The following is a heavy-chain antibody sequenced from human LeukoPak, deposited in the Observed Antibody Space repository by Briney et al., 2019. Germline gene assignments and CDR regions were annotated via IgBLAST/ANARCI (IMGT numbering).Heavy chain of an antibody. CDR3: ARMRVKGYYGSSGLFGY. CDR1: GGSISSYY. D-gene: IGHD3-22*01. V-gene: IGHV4-59*01. J-gene: IGHJ4*02. Sequence: KPSETLSLTCTVSGGSISSYYWSWIRQPPGKGLEWIGYIYYSGSTNYNPSLKSRVTISVDTSKNQFSLKLSSVTAADTAVYYCARMRVKGYYGSSGLFGYWGQRTLVTLSS. CDR2: IYYSGST.